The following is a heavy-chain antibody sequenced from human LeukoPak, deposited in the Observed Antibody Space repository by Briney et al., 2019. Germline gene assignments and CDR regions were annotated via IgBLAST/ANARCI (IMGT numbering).Heavy chain of an antibody. CDR3: ARAYYDSSGYYVDY. D-gene: IGHD3-22*01. CDR1: GFTFSSCA. V-gene: IGHV3-30*04. CDR2: ISYDGSNK. Sequence: GGSLRLSCAASGFTFSSCAMHWVRQAPGKGLEWVAVISYDGSNKYYADSVKGRFTISRDNSKNTLYLQMNSLRAEDTAVYYCARAYYDSSGYYVDYWGQGTLVTVSS. J-gene: IGHJ4*02.